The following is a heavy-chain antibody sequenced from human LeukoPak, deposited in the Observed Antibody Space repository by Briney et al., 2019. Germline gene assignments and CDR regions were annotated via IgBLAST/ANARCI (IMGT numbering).Heavy chain of an antibody. CDR1: GGSFSGYY. CDR2: INHSGST. Sequence: SETLSLTCAVYGGSFSGYYLSWIRQPPGKGLEWIGEINHSGSTNYNPSLKSRVTISVDTSKNQFSLKLSSVTAADTAVYYCARVPYPLVGVVPWFDPWGQGALVTVSS. D-gene: IGHD3-3*01. V-gene: IGHV4-34*01. CDR3: ARVPYPLVGVVPWFDP. J-gene: IGHJ5*02.